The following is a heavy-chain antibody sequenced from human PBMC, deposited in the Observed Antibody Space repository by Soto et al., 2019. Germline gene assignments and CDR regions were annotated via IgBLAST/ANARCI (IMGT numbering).Heavy chain of an antibody. CDR2: INQSGST. Sequence: QVQLQQWGAGLLKPSETLSLTCAVYGGSFSGYYWSWIRQPPGKGLEWIGEINQSGSTNYNSSLQSRVTLSVDTSKNQFSLKLSSVTAADTAVYYCSRTPRDIVVVPAASKGSWFDPWGQGTLVTVSS. J-gene: IGHJ5*02. CDR1: GGSFSGYY. D-gene: IGHD2-2*01. CDR3: SRTPRDIVVVPAASKGSWFDP. V-gene: IGHV4-34*01.